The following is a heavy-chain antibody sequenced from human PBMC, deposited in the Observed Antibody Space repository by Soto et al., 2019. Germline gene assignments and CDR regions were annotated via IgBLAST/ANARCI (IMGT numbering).Heavy chain of an antibody. CDR2: IKPDESEK. J-gene: IGHJ5*02. D-gene: IGHD4-4*01. V-gene: IGHV3-7*01. CDR1: GFTFSDSW. Sequence: EVQLVESGGGLVQPGGSLRLSCTASGFTFSDSWMTWVRQAPGKGLEWVARIKPDESEKKYADSVKGRFSISRDNAKNATSIGMDRPRGEDTAVYYCVRGGSNYASWGQGTLVTVSS. CDR3: VRGGSNYAS.